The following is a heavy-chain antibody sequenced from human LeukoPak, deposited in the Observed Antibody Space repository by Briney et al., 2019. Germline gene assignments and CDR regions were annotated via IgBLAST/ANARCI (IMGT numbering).Heavy chain of an antibody. CDR1: GGTFSSYA. J-gene: IGHJ6*03. Sequence: ASVKVSCKASGGTFSSYAISWVRQAPGQGLEWMGGIIPIFGTANYAQKFQGRVTITADESTSTAYMELSSLRSEDTAVYYCARVIMGHYYMDVWGKGTTVTISS. D-gene: IGHD3-3*01. CDR2: IIPIFGTA. V-gene: IGHV1-69*13. CDR3: ARVIMGHYYMDV.